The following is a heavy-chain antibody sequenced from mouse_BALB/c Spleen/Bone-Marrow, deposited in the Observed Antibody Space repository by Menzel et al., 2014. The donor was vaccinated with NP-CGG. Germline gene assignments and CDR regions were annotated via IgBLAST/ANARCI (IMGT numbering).Heavy chain of an antibody. V-gene: IGHV14-3*02. CDR2: IDPANGNT. CDR3: ARWLLPYGLDY. Sequence: EVKLQESGAELVKPGASVKLSCTASGFNIKDTYMHWVKQRPEQGLEWIGRIDPANGNTKYDPKFQGKAMTTADTSSNTAYLQLSSLTSEDTAVYYCARWLLPYGLDYWGQGTSVTVSS. CDR1: GFNIKDTY. D-gene: IGHD2-3*01. J-gene: IGHJ4*01.